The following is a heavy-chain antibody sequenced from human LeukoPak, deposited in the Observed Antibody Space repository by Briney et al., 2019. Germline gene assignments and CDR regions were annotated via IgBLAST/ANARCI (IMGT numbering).Heavy chain of an antibody. Sequence: SETLSLTCAVYGGSFSGYYWSWIRQPPGKGLEWIGEINHSGSTNYNPSLKSRVTISVDTSKNQFSLKLSSVTAADTAVYYCARETGRGGWYELDAFDIWGQGTMVTVSS. CDR1: GGSFSGYY. CDR3: ARETGRGGWYELDAFDI. CDR2: INHSGST. V-gene: IGHV4-34*01. J-gene: IGHJ3*02. D-gene: IGHD6-19*01.